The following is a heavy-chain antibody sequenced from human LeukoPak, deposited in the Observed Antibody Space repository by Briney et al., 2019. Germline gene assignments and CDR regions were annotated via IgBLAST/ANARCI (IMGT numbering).Heavy chain of an antibody. CDR1: GFTFDDYA. V-gene: IGHV3-9*01. Sequence: GGSLRLSCAASGFTFDDYAMHWVRQAPGKGLEWVSGISWNSGSIGYADSVKGRLTISRDNAKNSLYLQMNSLRAEDTAVYYCARALYYYDSSGYFWGQGTLVTVSS. CDR2: ISWNSGSI. CDR3: ARALYYYDSSGYF. J-gene: IGHJ4*02. D-gene: IGHD3-22*01.